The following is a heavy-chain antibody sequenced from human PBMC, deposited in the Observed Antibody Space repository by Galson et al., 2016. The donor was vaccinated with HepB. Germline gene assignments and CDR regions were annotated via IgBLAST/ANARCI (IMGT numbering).Heavy chain of an antibody. D-gene: IGHD2-15*01. J-gene: IGHJ4*02. Sequence: SLRLSCAASGFTFSSYWMFWVRQVPGKGLVWVSRINTDGSDTNYADSVKGRFTISRGNAKNTLYLQMNSLRAEDTAVYYCARVEGCSGGSCYLFYWGQGTLVTVSS. CDR3: ARVEGCSGGSCYLFY. V-gene: IGHV3-74*01. CDR1: GFTFSSYW. CDR2: INTDGSDT.